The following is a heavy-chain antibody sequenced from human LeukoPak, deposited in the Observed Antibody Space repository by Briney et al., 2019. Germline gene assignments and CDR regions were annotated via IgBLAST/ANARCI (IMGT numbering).Heavy chain of an antibody. CDR3: ANIAADAFDI. Sequence: SETLSLTCTVSGGSISSYYWSWIRQPPGEGLEWIGYIYYSGSTNYNPSLKSRVTISVDTSKNQFSLKLSSVTAADTAVYYCANIAADAFDIWGQGTMVTVSS. J-gene: IGHJ3*02. CDR2: IYYSGST. V-gene: IGHV4-59*08. D-gene: IGHD6-13*01. CDR1: GGSISSYY.